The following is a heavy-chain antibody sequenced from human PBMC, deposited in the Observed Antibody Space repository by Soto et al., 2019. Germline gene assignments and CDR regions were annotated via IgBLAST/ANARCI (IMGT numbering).Heavy chain of an antibody. J-gene: IGHJ6*02. D-gene: IGHD3-3*01. CDR2: IYYSGST. V-gene: IGHV4-59*01. CDR1: GGSISSYY. CDR3: ARSGGGDFWSGYSDGMDV. Sequence: SETLSLTFTVSGGSISSYYWSWIRQPPGKGLEWIGYIYYSGSTNYNPSLKSRVTISVDTSKNQFSLKLSSVTAADTAVYYCARSGGGDFWSGYSDGMDVWGQGTTVTVSS.